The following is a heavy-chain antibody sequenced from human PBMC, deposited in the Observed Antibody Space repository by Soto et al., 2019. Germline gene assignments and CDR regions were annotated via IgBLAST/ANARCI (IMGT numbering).Heavy chain of an antibody. CDR1: GGSISSYY. V-gene: IGHV4-59*08. CDR3: VRRYGGTLDY. CDR2: IYYSGST. Sequence: QVQLQESGPGLVKPSETLSLTCTVSGGSISSYYWSWIRQPPGKGLEWSGYIYYSGSTNYNPSLKSRVTISVDTSKIQFSLKLSSVTAADTAVYYCVRRYGGTLDYWGQGTLVTVSS. D-gene: IGHD4-17*01. J-gene: IGHJ4*02.